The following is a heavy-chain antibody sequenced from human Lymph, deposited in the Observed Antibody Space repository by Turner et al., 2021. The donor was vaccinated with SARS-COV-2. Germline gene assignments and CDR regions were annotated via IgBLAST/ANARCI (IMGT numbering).Heavy chain of an antibody. J-gene: IGHJ4*02. D-gene: IGHD1-26*01. CDR3: ARGLSGNYYFFDY. V-gene: IGHV3-30-3*01. CDR1: GFTFSSFA. Sequence: QVQLVESGGGVVQPGRFLRLYCAASGFTFSSFAMHWVRQAPGKGPEWVALISYDGGNKYYADSVKGRFTISRDNSKNTLYLHMNSLRAEDTAVYYCARGLSGNYYFFDYWGQGTLVTVSS. CDR2: ISYDGGNK.